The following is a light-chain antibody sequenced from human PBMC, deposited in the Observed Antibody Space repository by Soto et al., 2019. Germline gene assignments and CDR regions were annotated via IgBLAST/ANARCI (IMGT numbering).Light chain of an antibody. V-gene: IGKV1-39*01. CDR3: QQSYSTPTWT. J-gene: IGKJ1*01. CDR2: AAS. Sequence: DIHMTQSQSCLSASVVDIVTITCRASQSISSYLNWYQQKPGKAPKLLIYAASSLQSGVPSRFSGSGSGTDFTLTISSLQPEDFATYYCQQSYSTPTWTFGQGTKVDIK. CDR1: QSISSY.